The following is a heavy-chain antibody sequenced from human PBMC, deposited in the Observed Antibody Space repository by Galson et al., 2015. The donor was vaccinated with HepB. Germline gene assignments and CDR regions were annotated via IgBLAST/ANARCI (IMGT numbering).Heavy chain of an antibody. CDR2: INAGNGNT. CDR1: GYTFTSYA. J-gene: IGHJ4*02. Sequence: SVKVSCKASGYTFTSYAMHWVRQAPGQRLEWMGWINAGNGNTKYSQKFQGRVTITRDTSASTAYMELSSLRSEDTAVYYCARGGPDYYDSSGYRYFDYWGQGTLVTVSS. CDR3: ARGGPDYYDSSGYRYFDY. D-gene: IGHD3-22*01. V-gene: IGHV1-3*01.